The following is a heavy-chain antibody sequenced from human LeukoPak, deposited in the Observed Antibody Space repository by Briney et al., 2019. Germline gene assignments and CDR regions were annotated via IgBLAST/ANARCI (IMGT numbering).Heavy chain of an antibody. CDR1: GFTVSSYA. J-gene: IGHJ5*02. CDR2: ISGSGGST. V-gene: IGHV3-23*01. Sequence: GSLRLSCAASGFTVSSYAMSWVRQAPGKGLEWVSAISGSGGSTYYADSVKGRFTISRDNSKNTLYLQMNSLRAEDTAVYYCAKDAERWLQYNWFDPWGQGTLVTVSS. D-gene: IGHD5-24*01. CDR3: AKDAERWLQYNWFDP.